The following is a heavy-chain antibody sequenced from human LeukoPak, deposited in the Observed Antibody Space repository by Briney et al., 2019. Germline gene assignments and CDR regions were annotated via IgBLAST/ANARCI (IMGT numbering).Heavy chain of an antibody. Sequence: GGSLRLSCAASGSTFSKFWMSWVRQAPGKGLEWLANIKEEGSTKHYVDSVKGRFTISRHNAKNSLSLQMNYLRVEDTAVYYCATSDDSAATYWGQGTLVTVSS. J-gene: IGHJ4*02. D-gene: IGHD6-25*01. CDR1: GSTFSKFW. CDR2: IKEEGSTK. V-gene: IGHV3-7*01. CDR3: ATSDDSAATY.